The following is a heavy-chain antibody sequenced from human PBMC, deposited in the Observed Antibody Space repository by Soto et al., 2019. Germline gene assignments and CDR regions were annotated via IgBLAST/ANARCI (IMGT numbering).Heavy chain of an antibody. V-gene: IGHV4-61*03. D-gene: IGHD2-15*01. CDR3: ATTLGYSLSSLDV. CDR1: GASVSSGSYF. CDR2: MYYSGTT. J-gene: IGHJ6*02. Sequence: QLQLQESGPGLVKPSETLSLTCIVSGASVSSGSYFWSWIRQPPGKGLEWIGNMYYSGTTNHNPSLKSRVTMSLDTAKNHFTLKLTSVTAADTAVYYCATTLGYSLSSLDVWGQGTTVTVSS.